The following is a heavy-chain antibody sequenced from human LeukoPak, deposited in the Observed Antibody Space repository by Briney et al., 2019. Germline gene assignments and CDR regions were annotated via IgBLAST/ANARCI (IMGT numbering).Heavy chain of an antibody. CDR3: AKMKGPGLYLHYSMDV. CDR2: ITGSGGRT. V-gene: IGHV3-23*01. D-gene: IGHD2-2*02. Sequence: GGSLRLSCAASGLTFSNFAMSWVRQAPGKGLEWVSMITGSGGRTFYADSVKGRFTISRDNSRDTVYLQMSSLRADDAAVYYCAKMKGPGLYLHYSMDVWGKGTTVTVSS. J-gene: IGHJ6*03. CDR1: GLTFSNFA.